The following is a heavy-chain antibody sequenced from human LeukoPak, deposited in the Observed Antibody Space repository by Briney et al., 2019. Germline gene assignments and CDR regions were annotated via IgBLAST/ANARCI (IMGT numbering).Heavy chain of an antibody. CDR2: ISSGGST. V-gene: IGHV3-66*02. J-gene: IGHJ4*02. CDR1: GFTVSSNY. CDR3: ARDPSNPTAFDY. D-gene: IGHD6-6*01. Sequence: PGGSLRLSCAASGFTVSSNYMSWVRQAPGKGLEWVSVISSGGSTYYADSVKGRFTISRDNSKNTLYLQMNSLRAEDTAVYYCARDPSNPTAFDYWGQGTLVTVSS.